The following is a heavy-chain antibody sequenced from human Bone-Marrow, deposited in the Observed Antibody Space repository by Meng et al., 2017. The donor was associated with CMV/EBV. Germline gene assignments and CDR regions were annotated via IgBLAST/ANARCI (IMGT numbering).Heavy chain of an antibody. D-gene: IGHD3-3*01. CDR2: IYYSGST. CDR1: GGSVSSGSYY. J-gene: IGHJ4*02. CDR3: ARGQFLEFDY. V-gene: IGHV4-61*01. Sequence: SETLSLTCTVSGGSVSSGSYYWSWIRQPPGKGLEWIGYIYYSGSTNYNPSLKSRVTISVDTSKNQFSLKLSSVTAADTAVYYCARGQFLEFDYCGQGTLVTVSS.